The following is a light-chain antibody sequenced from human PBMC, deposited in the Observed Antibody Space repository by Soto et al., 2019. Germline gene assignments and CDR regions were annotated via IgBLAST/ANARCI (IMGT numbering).Light chain of an antibody. J-gene: IGKJ1*01. Sequence: EIVLTQSPGTLSLSPGERATHSCRTSQSVSSNYLAWYQQKPGQAPRLLIYGASSRATGIPDRFSGSGSGTDFTLTISRLEPEDFAVYHCQQYGTSWWTFGQGTKVEIK. CDR3: QQYGTSWWT. V-gene: IGKV3-20*01. CDR1: QSVSSNY. CDR2: GAS.